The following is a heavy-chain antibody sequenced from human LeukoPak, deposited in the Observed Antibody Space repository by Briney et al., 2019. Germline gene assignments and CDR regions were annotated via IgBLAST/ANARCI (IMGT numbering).Heavy chain of an antibody. D-gene: IGHD3-10*01. CDR1: GFTFSTYA. CDR2: ISYDGSSK. CDR3: AKELLWFGELSSIDY. V-gene: IGHV3-30*04. Sequence: PGRSLRLSCAASGFTFSTYAMHWVRQAPGKGLEWVTVISYDGSSKYYADSVKGRFTISRDNSKNTLYLQMNSLRAEDTAVYYCAKELLWFGELSSIDYWGQGTLVTVSS. J-gene: IGHJ4*02.